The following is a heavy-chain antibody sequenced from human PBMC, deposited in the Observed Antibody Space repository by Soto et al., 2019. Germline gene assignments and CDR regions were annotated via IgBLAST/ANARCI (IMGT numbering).Heavy chain of an antibody. D-gene: IGHD3-22*01. CDR2: VYYTGDT. CDR1: SGPSRSHN. CDR3: VRKGNHLLPCPRGG. Sequence: QVQVQQSGPGLVKPSETLSLTCTVSSGPSRSHNWGWIRQPPGRGLEWIGYVYYTGDTSYNPSLKGRVPLSADNVKKPLPPDSRFVTGGKPGVFLFVRKGNHLLPCPRGGWGQGSTVSVSS. J-gene: IGHJ6*01. V-gene: IGHV4-59*08.